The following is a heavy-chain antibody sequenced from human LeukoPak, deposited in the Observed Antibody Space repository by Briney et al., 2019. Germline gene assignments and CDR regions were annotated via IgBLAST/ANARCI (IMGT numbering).Heavy chain of an antibody. D-gene: IGHD3-10*01. V-gene: IGHV3-74*01. Sequence: GGSLRLSCAASGFTFSSYWMHWVRQASGKGLVWVSRINSDGSSTSYADSVKGRFTISRDNAKNTLYLQMNSLRAEDTAVYYCARGNGLWFGAYYYMDVWGKGTTVTVSS. J-gene: IGHJ6*03. CDR2: INSDGSST. CDR1: GFTFSSYW. CDR3: ARGNGLWFGAYYYMDV.